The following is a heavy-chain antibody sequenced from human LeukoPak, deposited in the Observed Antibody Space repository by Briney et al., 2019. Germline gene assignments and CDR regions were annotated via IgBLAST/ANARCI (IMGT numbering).Heavy chain of an antibody. J-gene: IGHJ6*02. CDR3: AKDLIYYYGSGSPLSIPSLYYYYGMDV. CDR2: ISGSGGST. CDR1: GFTFSSYA. D-gene: IGHD3-10*01. V-gene: IGHV3-23*01. Sequence: PGGSLRLSCAASGFTFSSYAMSWVRQAPGKGLEWVSAISGSGGSTYYADSVKGRFTISRDNSKNTLYLQMNSLRAEDTAVYYCAKDLIYYYGSGSPLSIPSLYYYYGMDVWGQGTTVTVSS.